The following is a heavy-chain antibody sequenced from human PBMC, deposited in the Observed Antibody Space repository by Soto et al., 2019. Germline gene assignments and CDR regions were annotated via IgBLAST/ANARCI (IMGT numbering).Heavy chain of an antibody. Sequence: SVNVSCKASGGTFSSYAISWVRQAPGQGLEWMGGIIPIFGTANYAQKFQGRVTITADESTSTAYMELSSLRSEDTAVYYCARAQTPLRGIAAAGIEVYYYGMDVWGQGTTVTDSS. J-gene: IGHJ6*02. CDR2: IIPIFGTA. CDR3: ARAQTPLRGIAAAGIEVYYYGMDV. CDR1: GGTFSSYA. V-gene: IGHV1-69*13. D-gene: IGHD6-13*01.